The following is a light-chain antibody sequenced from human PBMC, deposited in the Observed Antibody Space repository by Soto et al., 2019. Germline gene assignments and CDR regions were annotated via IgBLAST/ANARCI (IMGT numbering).Light chain of an antibody. CDR2: GAS. J-gene: IGKJ5*01. Sequence: EIVLTQSPGTLSLSPGERATLSCRASQSVSSSYLAWYQQTPGQAPRLLIYGASSRATGIPDRFSGSGSGTDFTLTISRLEPEDFAVYYCQQYGTSVPITFGQGTRLEIK. CDR1: QSVSSSY. CDR3: QQYGTSVPIT. V-gene: IGKV3-20*01.